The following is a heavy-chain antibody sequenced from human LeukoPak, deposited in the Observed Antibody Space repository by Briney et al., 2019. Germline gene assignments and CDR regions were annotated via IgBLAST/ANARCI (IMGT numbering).Heavy chain of an antibody. V-gene: IGHV3-30-3*01. D-gene: IGHD4-17*01. CDR2: TSYDGGNR. J-gene: IGHJ4*02. CDR3: ARDQRENDYGDFYFDF. Sequence: GGSLRLSCAASGFIFSNYALHWVRQAPGKGLEWVAVTSYDGGNRYYADSIEGRFTISRDNSKNTLYLQMNSLRAEDTALYYCARDQRENDYGDFYFDFWGQGTLVTVSA. CDR1: GFIFSNYA.